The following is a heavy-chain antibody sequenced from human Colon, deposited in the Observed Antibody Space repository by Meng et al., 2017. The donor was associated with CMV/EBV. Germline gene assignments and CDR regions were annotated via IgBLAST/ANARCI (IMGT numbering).Heavy chain of an antibody. CDR2: TYYRSKWYN. V-gene: IGHV6-1*01. D-gene: IGHD6-19*01. J-gene: IGHJ6*02. CDR3: ARELGQWLATYYFYYAMDV. Sequence: SETLSLTCAISGDSVSSNSAAWNWIRQSPSRGLEWLGRTYYRSKWYNDYAVSVKSRITINPDTSKNQFSLQLSSVTAADTAVYYCARELGQWLATYYFYYAMDVWGQGTTVTVSS. CDR1: GDSVSSNSAA.